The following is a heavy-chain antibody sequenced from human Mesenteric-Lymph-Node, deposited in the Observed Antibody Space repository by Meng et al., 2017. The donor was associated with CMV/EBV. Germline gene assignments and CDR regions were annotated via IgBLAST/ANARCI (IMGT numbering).Heavy chain of an antibody. V-gene: IGHV4-59*12. D-gene: IGHD6-13*01. Sequence: TVSGDSINSSYCSWIRQPPGKGPEWIGYIFYSGTTNHNPSLKSRVTISVDTSKNQFSLKLNSVTAADTAVYYCARAPAWSSSPYDNWGQGTLVTVSS. CDR2: IFYSGTT. J-gene: IGHJ4*02. CDR1: GDSINSSY. CDR3: ARAPAWSSSPYDN.